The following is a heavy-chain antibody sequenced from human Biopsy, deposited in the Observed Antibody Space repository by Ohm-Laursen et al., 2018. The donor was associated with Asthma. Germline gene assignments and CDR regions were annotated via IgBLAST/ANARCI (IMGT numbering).Heavy chain of an antibody. J-gene: IGHJ6*02. CDR1: GFTFSNYG. V-gene: IGHV3-30*03. CDR2: VTYDGISQ. D-gene: IGHD2-8*01. CDR3: ARERAGVLGSYNGMDV. Sequence: SLRLSCAAFGFTFSNYGMHWVRQVAGKGLDWVAVVTYDGISQYYAESVKGRFTISRDNSRNTLNLQMNSVRPDDTAVYFCARERAGVLGSYNGMDVWGPGATVSVSS.